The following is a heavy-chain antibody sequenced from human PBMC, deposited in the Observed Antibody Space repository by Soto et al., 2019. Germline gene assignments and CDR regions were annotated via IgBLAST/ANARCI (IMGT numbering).Heavy chain of an antibody. CDR3: ARERRLDYHEGRGYHNYGMDV. CDR1: GGTFSSYA. V-gene: IGHV1-69*13. D-gene: IGHD3-22*01. Sequence: ASVKVSCKASGGTFSSYAISWVRQAPGQGLEWMGGIIPIFGTANYAQKFQGRVTITADESTSTAYMELSSLRSEDTAVYYWARERRLDYHEGRGYHNYGMDVWGQGISGTVS. CDR2: IIPIFGTA. J-gene: IGHJ6*02.